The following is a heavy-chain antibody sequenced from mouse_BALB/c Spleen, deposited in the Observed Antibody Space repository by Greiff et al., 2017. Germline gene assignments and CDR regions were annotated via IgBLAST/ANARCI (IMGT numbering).Heavy chain of an antibody. Sequence: EVMLVESGGGLVKPGGSLKLSCAASGFTFSDYYMYWVRQTPEKRLEWVATISDGGSYTYYPDSVKGRFTISRDNAKNNLYLQLSSLKSEDTAMYYCARVYYYGSGMDYWGQGTSVTVSS. J-gene: IGHJ4*01. D-gene: IGHD1-1*01. CDR2: ISDGGSYT. CDR1: GFTFSDYY. V-gene: IGHV5-4*02. CDR3: ARVYYYGSGMDY.